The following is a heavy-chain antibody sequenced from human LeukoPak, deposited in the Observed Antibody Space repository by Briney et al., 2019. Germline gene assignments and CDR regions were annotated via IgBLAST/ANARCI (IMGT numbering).Heavy chain of an antibody. J-gene: IGHJ4*02. CDR1: GYSFTSYW. D-gene: IGHD4-17*01. CDR3: ARSPTVTTWYFDY. V-gene: IGHV5-51*01. CDR2: IYPGDSDT. Sequence: GESLKISCKGSGYSFTSYWIGWVRQMPGKGLGWMGIIYPGDSDTRYSPSFQGQVTISADKSISTAYLQWSSLKASDTAMYYCARSPTVTTWYFDYWGQGTLVTVSS.